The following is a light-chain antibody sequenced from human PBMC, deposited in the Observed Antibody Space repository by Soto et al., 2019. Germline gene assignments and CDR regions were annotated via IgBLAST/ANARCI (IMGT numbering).Light chain of an antibody. V-gene: IGKV1-5*03. J-gene: IGKJ2*01. CDR2: KAS. CDR1: QSISSW. CDR3: QHYNTYSYT. Sequence: DIQMTQSPSTLSAAVGDRVTIACRASQSISSWLAWYQQKPGKAPNLLIYKASSLESGVPSRFSGSGSGTEFTLTISSLQPDHFATYYCQHYNTYSYTFGQGTKLEIK.